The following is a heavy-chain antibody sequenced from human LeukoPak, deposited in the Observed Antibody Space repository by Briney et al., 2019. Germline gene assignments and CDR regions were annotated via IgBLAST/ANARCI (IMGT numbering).Heavy chain of an antibody. V-gene: IGHV3-30*03. D-gene: IGHD6-19*01. CDR2: ISYDGSNK. CDR3: ARESAVAGRGRWFDP. J-gene: IGHJ5*02. Sequence: GGSLRLSCAASGFTFSSYGMHWVRQAPGKGLEWVAVISYDGSNKYYADSVKGRFTISRDNSKNTLYLQMNSLRAEDTAVYYCARESAVAGRGRWFDPWGQGTLVTVSS. CDR1: GFTFSSYG.